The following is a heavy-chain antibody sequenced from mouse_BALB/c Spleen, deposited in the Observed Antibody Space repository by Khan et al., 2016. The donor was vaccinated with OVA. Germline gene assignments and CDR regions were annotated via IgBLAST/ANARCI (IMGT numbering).Heavy chain of an antibody. V-gene: IGHV3-8*02. Sequence: EVQLQESGPSLVKPSQTLSLTCSVTGDSITSGYWNWIRKFPGNKVEYMGYIGYSGSTYYNPSLKSRISITRDTSKNQCYLQLNSVTTEDTATYYCARWGNPRWYCDVWGAGTTVTVSS. D-gene: IGHD2-1*01. CDR1: GDSITSGY. CDR3: ARWGNPRWYCDV. J-gene: IGHJ1*01. CDR2: IGYSGST.